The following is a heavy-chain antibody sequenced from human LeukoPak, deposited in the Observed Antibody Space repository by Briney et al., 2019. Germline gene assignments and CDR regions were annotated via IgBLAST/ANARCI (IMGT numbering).Heavy chain of an antibody. CDR3: AKSASLGYDSSGPLDY. CDR2: ISWDGGST. V-gene: IGHV3-43D*04. CDR1: GFTFDDYA. Sequence: GGSLRLSCAASGFTFDDYAMHWVRQAPGKGLEWVSLISWDGGSTYYADSAKGRFTISRDNSKNSLYLQMNSLRAEDTALYYCAKSASLGYDSSGPLDYWGQGTLVTVSS. J-gene: IGHJ4*02. D-gene: IGHD3-22*01.